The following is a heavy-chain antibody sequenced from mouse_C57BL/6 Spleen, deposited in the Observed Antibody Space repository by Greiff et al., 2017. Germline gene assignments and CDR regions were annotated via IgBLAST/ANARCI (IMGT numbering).Heavy chain of an antibody. J-gene: IGHJ1*03. V-gene: IGHV1-55*01. Sequence: VQLQQPGAELVKPGASVKMSCKASGYTFTSYWITWVKQRPGQGLEWIGDIYPGSGSTNYNEKFKSKATLTVDTSSSTAYMQLSSLTSEDSAVYYCARRDGSSFWYFDVWGTGTTVTVSS. CDR3: ARRDGSSFWYFDV. D-gene: IGHD1-1*01. CDR1: GYTFTSYW. CDR2: IYPGSGST.